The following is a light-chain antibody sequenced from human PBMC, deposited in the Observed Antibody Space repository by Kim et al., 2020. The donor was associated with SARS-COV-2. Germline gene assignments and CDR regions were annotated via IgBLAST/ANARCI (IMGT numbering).Light chain of an antibody. V-gene: IGLV3-9*01. CDR1: TIGSKR. CDR3: QVWDSSTGI. J-gene: IGLJ2*01. CDR2: RDT. Sequence: VAVGQTARIACGGNTIGSKRVHWYQPKPGQAPGLVIYRDTNRPAGIPERFSGSNSGNTATLSISRAQAGDEADYYCQVWDSSTGIFGGGTQLTVL.